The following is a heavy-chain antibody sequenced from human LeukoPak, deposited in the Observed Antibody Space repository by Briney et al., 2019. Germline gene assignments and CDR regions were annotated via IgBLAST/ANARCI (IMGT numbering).Heavy chain of an antibody. D-gene: IGHD3-10*01. CDR3: ARADPNASGYFYRFNWFDP. CDR2: IYSSGCI. V-gene: IGHV4-59*01. CDR1: GGSISSYY. Sequence: PPETPSLTCTVSGGSISSYYWNWVRQPPGKGLEWIGNIYSSGCIDYSPSLNCRVTISLGASMFQFSLRLNSVTAADTAVYYGARADPNASGYFYRFNWFDPWGQGTLVTVSS. J-gene: IGHJ5*02.